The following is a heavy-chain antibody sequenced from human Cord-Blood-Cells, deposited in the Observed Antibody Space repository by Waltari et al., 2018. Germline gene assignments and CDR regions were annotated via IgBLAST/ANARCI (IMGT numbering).Heavy chain of an antibody. V-gene: IGHV1-69*01. CDR3: ASPSGSFKNYYYYGMDV. Sequence: QVQLVQSGAEVKKPGSSVKVSCKASGGTFSSYAISWVRQAPGQGLEWMGVIIPIFGTANDAQKFQGRVTITADESTSTAYMELSSLRSEDTAVYYCASPSGSFKNYYYYGMDVWGQGTTVTVSS. CDR2: IIPIFGTA. CDR1: GGTFSSYA. J-gene: IGHJ6*02. D-gene: IGHD3-10*01.